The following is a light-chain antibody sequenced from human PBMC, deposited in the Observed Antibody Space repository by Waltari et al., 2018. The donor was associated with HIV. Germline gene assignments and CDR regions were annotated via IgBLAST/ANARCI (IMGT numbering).Light chain of an antibody. J-gene: IGLJ2*01. V-gene: IGLV1-40*01. CDR2: SNS. Sequence: HSVLTQPPSVSGAPGQRVTISCTGSSSHIGAGFDVHWYQHLPGTAPKLLIYSNSNWPSGVPDRFSGSKSGTSASLAITGLQAEDEADYYCQSYDSSLSALFGGGTKLTVL. CDR3: QSYDSSLSAL. CDR1: SSHIGAGFD.